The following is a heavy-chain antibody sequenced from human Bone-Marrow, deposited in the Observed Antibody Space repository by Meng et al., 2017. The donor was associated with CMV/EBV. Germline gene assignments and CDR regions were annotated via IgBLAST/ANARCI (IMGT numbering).Heavy chain of an antibody. CDR2: IIPILGIA. J-gene: IGHJ5*02. Sequence: SVKVSCKASGGTFSSYTISWVRQAPGQGLEWMGRIIPILGIANYAQKFHGRVTITADKSTSTAYMELSSLRSEDTAVYYCARGGSSGHNWFDPWGQGTLVTVSS. D-gene: IGHD6-6*01. CDR3: ARGGSSGHNWFDP. CDR1: GGTFSSYT. V-gene: IGHV1-69*02.